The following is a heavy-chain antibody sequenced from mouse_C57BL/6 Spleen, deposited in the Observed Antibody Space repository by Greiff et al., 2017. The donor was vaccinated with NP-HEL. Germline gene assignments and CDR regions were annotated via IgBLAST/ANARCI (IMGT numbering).Heavy chain of an antibody. CDR2: INYDGSST. V-gene: IGHV5-16*01. D-gene: IGHD1-3*01. J-gene: IGHJ4*01. CDR3: ARTKGYAMDY. Sequence: EVQLVESAGGLVQPGSSMKLSCTASGFTFSDYYMAWVRQVPEKGLEWVANINYDGSSTYYLDSLKSRFIISRDNAKNILYLQMSSLKSEDTATYYCARTKGYAMDYWGQGTSVTVSS. CDR1: GFTFSDYY.